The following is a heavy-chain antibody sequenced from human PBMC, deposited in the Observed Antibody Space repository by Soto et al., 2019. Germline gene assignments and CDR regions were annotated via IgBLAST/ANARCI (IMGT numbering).Heavy chain of an antibody. CDR2: IYYTGST. J-gene: IGHJ4*02. Sequence: SETLSLTCTVSGDSISSSSYYWDWIRQPPGKGLEWIGSIYYTGSTYYNPSLKSRVTMSLDTSKSQFSLKLNSGTAADTAVYYCARLFAGLHFDYWGQGTLVTVSS. CDR1: GDSISSSSYY. V-gene: IGHV4-39*01. CDR3: ARLFAGLHFDY.